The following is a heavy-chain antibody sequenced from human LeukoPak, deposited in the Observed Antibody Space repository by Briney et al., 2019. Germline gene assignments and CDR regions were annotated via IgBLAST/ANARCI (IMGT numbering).Heavy chain of an antibody. Sequence: GGSLRLSCAASGFTVGSNYMSWVRQAPGKGLEWVSVIYSGGSTYYADSVKGRFTISRDNSKSILYLQMNSLRADDTAVYYCANHLEYCSTGSCSFFDYWGQGTLVTVSS. D-gene: IGHD2-15*01. CDR3: ANHLEYCSTGSCSFFDY. CDR1: GFTVGSNY. CDR2: IYSGGST. J-gene: IGHJ4*02. V-gene: IGHV3-53*01.